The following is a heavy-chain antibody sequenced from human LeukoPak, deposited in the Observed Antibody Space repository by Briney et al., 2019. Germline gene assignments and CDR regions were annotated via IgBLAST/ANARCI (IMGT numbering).Heavy chain of an antibody. J-gene: IGHJ4*02. CDR3: ARGSASGIYPIDY. CDR2: INHLGRT. CDR1: GGSFSVYY. Sequence: PWETLSLTCAVYGGSFSVYYWSWIRQPPGKGLEWIAEINHLGRTNYNPSLKSRATISIDTSKNQVFLKLSSVTAADTAVYYCARGSASGIYPIDYWGQGTLVTVSS. V-gene: IGHV4-34*01. D-gene: IGHD5-12*01.